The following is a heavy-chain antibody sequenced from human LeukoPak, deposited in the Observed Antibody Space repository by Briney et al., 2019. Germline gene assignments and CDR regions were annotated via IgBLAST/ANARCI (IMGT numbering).Heavy chain of an antibody. D-gene: IGHD1-26*01. Sequence: NPSQTLSLTCTVSGGSVSSGNYYWTWIRQPAGKRLEWIGRIYTSGSTNYNPSLKSRVTISIDASKNQFSLRLSSVTAADTAVYYCTQGGELMNYWGQGTLVTVSS. CDR2: IYTSGST. V-gene: IGHV4-61*02. J-gene: IGHJ4*02. CDR1: GGSVSSGNYY. CDR3: TQGGELMNY.